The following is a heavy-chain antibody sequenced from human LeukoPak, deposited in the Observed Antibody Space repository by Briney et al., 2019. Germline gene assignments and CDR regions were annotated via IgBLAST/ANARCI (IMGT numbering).Heavy chain of an antibody. Sequence: PGGSLRLSCAASGFTFSSYAMSWVRQAPGKGLEWVAVISYDGSNKYYADSVKGRFTISRDNSKNTLYLQMNSLRAEDTAVYYCARDPDYSWIQLWSNSAFDIWGQGTMVTVSS. CDR2: ISYDGSNK. CDR3: ARDPDYSWIQLWSNSAFDI. J-gene: IGHJ3*02. D-gene: IGHD5-18*01. V-gene: IGHV3-30-3*01. CDR1: GFTFSSYA.